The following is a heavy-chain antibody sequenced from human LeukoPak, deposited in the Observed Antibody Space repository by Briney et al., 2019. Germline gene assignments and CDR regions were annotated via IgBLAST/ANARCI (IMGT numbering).Heavy chain of an antibody. CDR3: ARDQSWTTGFDI. CDR1: GGSTSNGDYY. J-gene: IGHJ3*02. CDR2: IYYSGST. Sequence: SETLSLTCTVSGGSTSNGDYYWSWIRQPPGKGLEWIGYIYYSGSTFYNPSLKSRVTISVDTSKNQFSLKLSSVTAADTAVYYCARDQSWTTGFDIWGQGTMVTVSS. V-gene: IGHV4-30-4*01. D-gene: IGHD2-8*02.